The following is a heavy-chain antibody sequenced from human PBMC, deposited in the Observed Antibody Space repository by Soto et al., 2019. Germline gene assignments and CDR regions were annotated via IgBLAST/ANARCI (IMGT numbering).Heavy chain of an antibody. D-gene: IGHD3-10*01. Sequence: QVQLVQSGAEVKKPGSSVKVSCKASGGAFSNYGINWVRQAPGQGLEWMGGIVPLFGTPEYAQKFQGRVTNTTAESTSTAYMELSSVRSEDTALYFCARIAMVRGVISGLFDPWGQGTLVTVSS. J-gene: IGHJ5*02. CDR3: ARIAMVRGVISGLFDP. CDR1: GGAFSNYG. V-gene: IGHV1-69*01. CDR2: IVPLFGTP.